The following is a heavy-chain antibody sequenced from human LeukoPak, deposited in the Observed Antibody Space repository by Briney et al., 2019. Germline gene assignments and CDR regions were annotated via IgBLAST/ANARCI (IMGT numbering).Heavy chain of an antibody. J-gene: IGHJ4*02. CDR1: GYTFTSYD. Sequence: ASVKVSCKASGYTFTSYDINWVRQATGQGLEWMGWMNPNSANTGYALKFQGRVTMTRSTSISTAYMELSSLTSEDAAVYYCARGLGVNSGYYVDYWGQGTLVTVSS. D-gene: IGHD3-22*01. V-gene: IGHV1-8*01. CDR3: ARGLGVNSGYYVDY. CDR2: MNPNSANT.